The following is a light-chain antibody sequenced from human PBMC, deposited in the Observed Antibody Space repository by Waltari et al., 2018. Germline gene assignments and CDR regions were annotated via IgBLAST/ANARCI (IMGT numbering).Light chain of an antibody. J-gene: IGKJ1*01. CDR3: QQFWT. CDR1: LSVSSTY. V-gene: IGKV3-20*01. Sequence: EIVLTQSPGTLSLSPGESATLSCRASLSVSSTYLAWYQQKPGQAPRLLIYGASSRATGIPDRFSGSGSGTDFTLTISRLEPEDSAVYYCQQFWTFGQGTKVEIK. CDR2: GAS.